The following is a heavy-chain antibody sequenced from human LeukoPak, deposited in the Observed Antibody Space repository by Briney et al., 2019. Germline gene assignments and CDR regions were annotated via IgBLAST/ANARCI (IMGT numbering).Heavy chain of an antibody. Sequence: GGSLRLSCTASGFAFSNYGINWVRRAPSKGLEWVSGITGSGTTTYYADSVKGRFTISRDNSKNTLYLQMNSLRAEDTAVYYCAKTPPAQWELLPYYFDYWGQGTLVTVSS. CDR3: AKTPPAQWELLPYYFDY. CDR1: GFAFSNYG. V-gene: IGHV3-23*01. D-gene: IGHD1-26*01. J-gene: IGHJ4*02. CDR2: ITGSGTTT.